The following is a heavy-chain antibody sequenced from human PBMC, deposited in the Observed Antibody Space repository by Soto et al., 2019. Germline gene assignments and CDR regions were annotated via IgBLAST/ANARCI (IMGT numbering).Heavy chain of an antibody. CDR2: IYFGGTT. CDR3: ARLGGFYQAFDS. V-gene: IGHV4-59*12. Sequence: SDTLSLTCAVSGGSIIPYYWAWIRRPPGKGLEWLGYIYFGGTTTYNPSLKSRLTMSLDTSKNQFSLKLTSVAAADTAVYYCARLGGFYQAFDSWGQGALVTVS. J-gene: IGHJ4*02. D-gene: IGHD3-22*01. CDR1: GGSIIPYY.